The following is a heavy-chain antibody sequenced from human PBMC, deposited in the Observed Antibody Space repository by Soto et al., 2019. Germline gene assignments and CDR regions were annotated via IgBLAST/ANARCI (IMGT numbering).Heavy chain of an antibody. V-gene: IGHV4-34*01. CDR1: GGSFSGYY. D-gene: IGHD2-15*01. Sequence: QVQLQQWGAGLLKPSETLSLTCAVYGGSFSGYYWSWIRQPPGKGLEWIGEINHSGSTNYNPSLKSRVTISVDTSKNQFSLKLSSVTAADTAVYYCARAERYCSGCSCYTYYYYYYGMDVWGQGTTVTVSS. J-gene: IGHJ6*02. CDR2: INHSGST. CDR3: ARAERYCSGCSCYTYYYYYYGMDV.